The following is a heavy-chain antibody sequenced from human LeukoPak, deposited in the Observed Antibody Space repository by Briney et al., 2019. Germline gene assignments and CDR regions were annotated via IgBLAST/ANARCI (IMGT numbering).Heavy chain of an antibody. J-gene: IGHJ4*02. Sequence: SETLSLTCAVYGGSFSGYYWSWIRQPPGKGPEWIGGINHSGSTNYNPSLKSRVTISVDTSKNQFSLKLSSVTAADTAVYYCARAPTMVRGVIIDDYWGQGTLVTVSS. CDR3: ARAPTMVRGVIIDDY. V-gene: IGHV4-34*01. D-gene: IGHD3-10*01. CDR2: INHSGST. CDR1: GGSFSGYY.